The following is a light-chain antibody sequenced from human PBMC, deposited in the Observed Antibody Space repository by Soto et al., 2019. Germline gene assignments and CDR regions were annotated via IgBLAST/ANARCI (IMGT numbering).Light chain of an antibody. J-gene: IGKJ1*01. V-gene: IGKV3-20*01. CDR1: QSVSNNY. Sequence: EIVLPQSQATLSLSPGERATLSCRASQSVSNNYLAWYQQKPGQAPRLLIYGASNRATGIPDRFSGSGSGTDFTLTISRLEPEDFAVYYCQVYGMSPKTFGQGTKVDNK. CDR2: GAS. CDR3: QVYGMSPKT.